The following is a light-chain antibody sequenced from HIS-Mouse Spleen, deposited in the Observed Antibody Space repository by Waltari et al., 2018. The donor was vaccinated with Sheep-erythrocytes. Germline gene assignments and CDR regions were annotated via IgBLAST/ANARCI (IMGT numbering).Light chain of an antibody. V-gene: IGLV2-14*01. CDR2: EVS. Sequence: QSALTQPASVSGSPGQSITISCTGTSSDVGGYNSVSWYQQHPGKAPKLMIYEVSNRPSGVSNRFSGSKSGNTASLTVSGLQAEDEADYYCSSYAGSNNWVFGGGTKLTVL. CDR1: SSDVGGYNS. J-gene: IGLJ3*02. CDR3: SSYAGSNNWV.